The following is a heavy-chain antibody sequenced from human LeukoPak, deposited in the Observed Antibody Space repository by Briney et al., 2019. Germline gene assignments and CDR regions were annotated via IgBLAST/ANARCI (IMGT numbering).Heavy chain of an antibody. J-gene: IGHJ6*03. Sequence: PSETLSLTCTVSGGSISNYYWSWIRQPPGKGLEWIGYIYYSGITKYNPSLKSRVTISVDTSKNQFSLKLSSVTAADTAVYYCARARRITIFGVVSYYYYYMDVWGKGTTVTVSS. V-gene: IGHV4-59*12. CDR2: IYYSGIT. CDR3: ARARRITIFGVVSYYYYYMDV. CDR1: GGSISNYY. D-gene: IGHD3-3*01.